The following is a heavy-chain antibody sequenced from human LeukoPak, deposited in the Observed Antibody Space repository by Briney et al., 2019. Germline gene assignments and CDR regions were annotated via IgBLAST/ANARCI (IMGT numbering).Heavy chain of an antibody. CDR1: GGTFSSYA. Sequence: ASVKVSCKASGGTFSSYAISWVRQAPGQGLEWMGGIIPIFGTANYAQKFQGRVTITADKSTSTAYVELSSLRSEDTAVYYCARGIGIVKYYYGSGSYYHPHYFDYWGQGTLVTVSS. J-gene: IGHJ4*02. CDR3: ARGIGIVKYYYGSGSYYHPHYFDY. CDR2: IIPIFGTA. D-gene: IGHD3-10*01. V-gene: IGHV1-69*06.